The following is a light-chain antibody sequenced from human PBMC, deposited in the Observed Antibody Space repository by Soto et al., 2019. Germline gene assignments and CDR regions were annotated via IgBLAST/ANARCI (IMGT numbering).Light chain of an antibody. CDR2: DVS. CDR1: SSDVGGYNY. CDR3: CSFAGYSVV. J-gene: IGLJ2*01. V-gene: IGLV2-11*01. Sequence: QSALTQPRSVSGSPGQSVTISCTGTSSDVGGYNYVSWYQQHPGKAPKLMIYDVSKRPSGVPDRFSGSKSGNTASLTISGLQAEDEADYYCCSFAGYSVVFGGGTQLTVL.